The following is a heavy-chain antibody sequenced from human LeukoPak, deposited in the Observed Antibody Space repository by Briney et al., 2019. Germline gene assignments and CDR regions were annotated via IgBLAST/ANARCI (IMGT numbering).Heavy chain of an antibody. J-gene: IGHJ4*02. D-gene: IGHD6-19*01. CDR1: GFTFSSYW. Sequence: GRSLRLSCAASGFTFSSYWMSWVRQAPGKGLEWVANIKQDGSEKYYVDSVKGRFTISRDNAKNSLYLQMNSLRAEDTAVYYCASSYSSGWLNFDYWGQGTLVTVSS. V-gene: IGHV3-7*01. CDR2: IKQDGSEK. CDR3: ASSYSSGWLNFDY.